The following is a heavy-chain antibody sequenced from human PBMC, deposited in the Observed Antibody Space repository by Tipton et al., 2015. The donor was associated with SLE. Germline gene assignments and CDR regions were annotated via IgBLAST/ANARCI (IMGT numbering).Heavy chain of an antibody. Sequence: TLSLTCTVSGDSITSDYCTWIRQPPGKGLEWIGYISYSGSTNYNPSVRSRVSISLDTSKNQFSLKVKSVTTADTAVYYCARMRGGYNAHHWGQGILVTVSS. CDR3: ARMRGGYNAHH. V-gene: IGHV4-59*01. CDR2: ISYSGST. J-gene: IGHJ5*02. CDR1: GDSITSDY. D-gene: IGHD5-24*01.